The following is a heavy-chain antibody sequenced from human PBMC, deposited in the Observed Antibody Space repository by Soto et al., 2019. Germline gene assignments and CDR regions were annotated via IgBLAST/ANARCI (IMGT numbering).Heavy chain of an antibody. CDR1: GGSIKNFG. D-gene: IGHD5-12*01. CDR2: IFSSGST. V-gene: IGHV4-4*07. J-gene: IGHJ4*02. Sequence: SQTHSVPCSVAGGSIKNFGWSWVRQKAEKGLEWIGRIFSSGSTSFNPSLESRVAMSVDTSKNHFSLNLSSVTAADMAVYYCAREGSYSAYNFAHGIQLWSFDFWGQGALVTVSS. CDR3: AREGSYSAYNFAHGIQLWSFDF.